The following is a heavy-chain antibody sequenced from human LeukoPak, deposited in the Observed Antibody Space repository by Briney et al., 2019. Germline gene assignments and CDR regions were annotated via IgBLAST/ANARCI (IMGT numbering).Heavy chain of an antibody. J-gene: IGHJ3*02. D-gene: IGHD7-27*01. CDR2: INPSGGST. CDR1: GYAFTTYY. Sequence: GASVKVSCKASGYAFTTYYMHWVRQAPGQGLEWMGIINPSGGSTTYAQKFQGGVTMTRDTSTSTVYMELSSLRSEDTAVYYCARIKLGVNAFDIWGQGTVVTVSS. CDR3: ARIKLGVNAFDI. V-gene: IGHV1-46*03.